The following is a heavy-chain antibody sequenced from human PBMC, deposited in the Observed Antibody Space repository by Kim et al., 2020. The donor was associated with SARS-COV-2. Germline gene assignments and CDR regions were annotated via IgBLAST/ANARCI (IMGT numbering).Heavy chain of an antibody. D-gene: IGHD2-2*01. CDR1: GFTFSSYA. CDR2: ISYDGSNK. V-gene: IGHV3-30-3*01. Sequence: LSLTCAASGFTFSSYAMHWVRQAPGKGLEWVAVISYDGSNKYYADSVKGRFTISRDNSKNTLYLQMNSLRAEDTAVYYCARSYCSSTSCSIQEASSRAYYYYGMDVWGQGTTVTVSS. CDR3: ARSYCSSTSCSIQEASSRAYYYYGMDV. J-gene: IGHJ6*02.